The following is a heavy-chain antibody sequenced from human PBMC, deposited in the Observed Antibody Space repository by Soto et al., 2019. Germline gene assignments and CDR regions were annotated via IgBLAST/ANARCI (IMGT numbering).Heavy chain of an antibody. Sequence: GPTLVNATQTLTLTCTFSGFSLSTSEVGVGWIRQPPGKALEWLALIYWDDDKRYSPSLKSRLTITKDTSKNQVVLTMTNMEPGDTATYYCPHRRGSGCYTRIMYGMEVGAKGPRSPSP. CDR1: GFSLSTSEVG. CDR2: IYWDDDK. D-gene: IGHD6-19*01. V-gene: IGHV2-5*02. CDR3: PHRRGSGCYTRIMYGMEV. J-gene: IGHJ6*02.